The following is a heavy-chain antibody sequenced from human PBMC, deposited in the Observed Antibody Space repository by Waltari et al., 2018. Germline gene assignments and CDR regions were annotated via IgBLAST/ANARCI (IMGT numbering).Heavy chain of an antibody. D-gene: IGHD2-15*01. CDR1: GYTFNNYA. J-gene: IGHJ5*02. CDR3: ARGYAHCNDGGCFSNWLDP. V-gene: IGHV1-69*13. Sequence: QVHLVQSGAEVKKPGSSVKVSCTASGYTFNNYAITWVRQAPGQGLEWMGRIIPMFGKEKYAQKFQGRLTIAADESTSTAYMELRSLTSEDTATYYCARGYAHCNDGGCFSNWLDPWGQGTLVTVSS. CDR2: IIPMFGKE.